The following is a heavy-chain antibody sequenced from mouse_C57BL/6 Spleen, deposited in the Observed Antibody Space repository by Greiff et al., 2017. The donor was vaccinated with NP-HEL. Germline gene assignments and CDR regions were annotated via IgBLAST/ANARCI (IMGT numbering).Heavy chain of an antibody. CDR2: IYPGDGDT. CDR1: GYAFSSYW. J-gene: IGHJ2*01. D-gene: IGHD1-1*01. Sequence: QVQLKESGAELVKPGASVKISCKASGYAFSSYWMNWVKQRPGKGLEWIGQIYPGDGDTNYNGKFKGKATLTADKSSSTAYMQLSSLTSEDSAVYFCARSRYYGSRGFDYWGQGTTLTVSS. CDR3: ARSRYYGSRGFDY. V-gene: IGHV1-80*01.